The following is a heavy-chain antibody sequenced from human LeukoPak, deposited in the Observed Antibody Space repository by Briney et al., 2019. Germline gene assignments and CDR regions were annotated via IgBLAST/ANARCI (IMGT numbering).Heavy chain of an antibody. CDR1: GFTFSSYE. Sequence: GGSLRLSCVASGFTFSSYEMNWVRQAPGKGLEWVSYISSSGSTIYYADSVKGRFTISRDNAKNSLYLQMNSLRAEDTAVYYCARDLSCSSASCFPGYYGMDVWGQGTTVTVSS. V-gene: IGHV3-48*03. D-gene: IGHD2-2*01. CDR3: ARDLSCSSASCFPGYYGMDV. CDR2: ISSSGSTI. J-gene: IGHJ6*02.